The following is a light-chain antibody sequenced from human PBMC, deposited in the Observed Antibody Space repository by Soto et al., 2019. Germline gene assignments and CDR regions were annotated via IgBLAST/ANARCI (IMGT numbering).Light chain of an antibody. CDR2: DVS. V-gene: IGLV2-11*01. J-gene: IGLJ1*01. CDR1: SSDVGGYNY. Sequence: QYVLTQPRSVCGSPGQSVTISCTGTSSDVGGYNYVSWYQQHPGKAPKLMIYDVSKRPSGVPDRFSGSKSGNTASLTISGLQAEDEADYYCCSYAGSYTFYVFGTGTKVPAL. CDR3: CSYAGSYTFYV.